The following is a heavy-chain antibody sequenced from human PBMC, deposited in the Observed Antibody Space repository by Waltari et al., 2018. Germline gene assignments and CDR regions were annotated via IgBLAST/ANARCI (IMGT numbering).Heavy chain of an antibody. CDR2: INRSGRT. V-gene: IGHV4-4*02. CDR3: ARDRGRGIYLDT. Sequence: QLQLQQSGPGLVKPSEFLSLTCTVSGDSMSSSYWWSWVRQSLKKGREWIGPINRSGRTNYHPAYEILVIVSIDSSNNQFSLKLLSATAADTAVYYCARDRGRGIYLDTWGQGTLVTVSP. CDR1: GDSMSSSYW. D-gene: IGHD2-15*01. J-gene: IGHJ4*02.